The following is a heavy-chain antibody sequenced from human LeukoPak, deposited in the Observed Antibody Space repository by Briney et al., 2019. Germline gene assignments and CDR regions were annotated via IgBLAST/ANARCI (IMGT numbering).Heavy chain of an antibody. CDR3: ARGPSRGYSYGNFDY. J-gene: IGHJ4*02. D-gene: IGHD5-18*01. CDR2: INPNSGGT. CDR1: GYTFTGCY. Sequence: ASVKVSCKASGYTFTGCYMHWVRQAPGQGLEWMGWINPNSGGTNYAQKFQGWVTMTRDTSISTAYMELSRLRPDDTAVYYCARGPSRGYSYGNFDYWGQGTLVTVSS. V-gene: IGHV1-2*04.